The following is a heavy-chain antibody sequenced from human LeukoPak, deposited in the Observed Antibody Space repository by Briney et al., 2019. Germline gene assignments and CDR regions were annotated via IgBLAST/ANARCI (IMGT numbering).Heavy chain of an antibody. CDR2: IYYSGST. V-gene: IGHV4-39*07. D-gene: IGHD1-26*01. J-gene: IGHJ4*02. CDR3: ERYSGYFDY. CDR1: GDSISSSSYY. Sequence: PSETLSLTCTVSGDSISSSSYYWGWIRQPPGKGLEWIGNIYYSGSTYYNPSLKSRVTISVDTSKNQFSLKLSSVTAADTAVYYCERYSGYFDYWGQGTLVTVSS.